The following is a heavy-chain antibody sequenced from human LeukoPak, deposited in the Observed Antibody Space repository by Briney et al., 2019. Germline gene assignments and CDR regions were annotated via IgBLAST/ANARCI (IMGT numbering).Heavy chain of an antibody. V-gene: IGHV3-9*01. J-gene: IGHJ5*02. D-gene: IGHD6-19*01. CDR1: GFTFDDYA. Sequence: GRSLRLSCVGSGFTFDDYAMHWVRQVPGKGPEWVSGVSWNSARIDYGDSVKGLFTISRDNAKNSLYLQMNSLRVEDTALYYCAKGGSSGWMWFDPWGQGTLVTVSS. CDR3: AKGGSSGWMWFDP. CDR2: VSWNSARI.